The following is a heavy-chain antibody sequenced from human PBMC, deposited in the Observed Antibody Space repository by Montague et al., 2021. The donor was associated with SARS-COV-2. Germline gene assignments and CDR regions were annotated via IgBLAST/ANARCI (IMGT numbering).Heavy chain of an antibody. CDR1: GGSFSGYY. Sequence: SETLSLTCAVYGGSFSGYYWSWIRQPPGKGLEWIGEINHSGSTKYNPSLKSRVTISVDTSKNQFSLKLSSVTAADTAVYYCARTGYSSSWHSFDYWGQGTLATVSS. CDR2: INHSGST. J-gene: IGHJ4*02. V-gene: IGHV4-34*01. D-gene: IGHD6-13*01. CDR3: ARTGYSSSWHSFDY.